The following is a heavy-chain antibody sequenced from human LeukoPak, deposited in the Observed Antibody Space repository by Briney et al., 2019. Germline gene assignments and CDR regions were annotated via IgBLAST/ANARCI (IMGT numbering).Heavy chain of an antibody. CDR3: ARGLRGLIAARPGFLNWFDP. CDR1: GYTFTGYY. D-gene: IGHD6-6*01. Sequence: ASVNVSCKASGYTFTGYYMHWVRQAPGQGLEWMRWINPNSGGTNYAQKFQGRVTMTRDTSISTAYMELSRLRSDDTAVYYCARGLRGLIAARPGFLNWFDPWGQGTLVTVSS. V-gene: IGHV1-2*02. J-gene: IGHJ5*02. CDR2: INPNSGGT.